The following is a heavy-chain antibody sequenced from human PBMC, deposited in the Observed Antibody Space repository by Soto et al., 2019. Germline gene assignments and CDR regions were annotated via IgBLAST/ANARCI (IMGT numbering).Heavy chain of an antibody. J-gene: IGHJ6*02. Sequence: GGSLRLSCAASGFPFSIYGMHWVRQAPGKGLEWVAVISYDGSNKYYADSVKGRFTISRDNSKNTLYLQMNSLRAEDTAVYYSAKYQGESSTLVTPPVYEYDVMDFWGQGIKVTV. CDR1: GFPFSIYG. V-gene: IGHV3-30*18. CDR3: AKYQGESSTLVTPPVYEYDVMDF. CDR2: ISYDGSNK. D-gene: IGHD3-16*01.